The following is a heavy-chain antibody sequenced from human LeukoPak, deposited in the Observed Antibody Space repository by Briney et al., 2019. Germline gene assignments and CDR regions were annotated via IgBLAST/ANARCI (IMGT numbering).Heavy chain of an antibody. V-gene: IGHV4-39*07. CDR3: ASLSGSGSYFQTNYYYYYYMDV. D-gene: IGHD3-10*01. CDR1: GGSISSSSYY. Sequence: NPSETLSLTCTVSGGSISSSSYYWGWIRQPPGKGLEWIGSIYYSGSTYYNPSLKSRVTISLDTSKNQFSLKLTSVTAADTAVYYCASLSGSGSYFQTNYYYYYYMDVWGKGTTVTISS. J-gene: IGHJ6*03. CDR2: IYYSGST.